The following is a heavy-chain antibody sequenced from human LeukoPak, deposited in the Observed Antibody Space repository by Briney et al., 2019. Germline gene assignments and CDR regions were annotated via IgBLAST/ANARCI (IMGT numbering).Heavy chain of an antibody. J-gene: IGHJ4*02. V-gene: IGHV4-34*01. D-gene: IGHD3-10*01. CDR3: AIYGRRFGELYNFDY. Sequence: PSETLSLTCAVYGGSFSGYYWSWIRQPPGKGLEWIGEINHSGSTNYNPSLKSRVTISVDTSKNQFSLKLSSVTAADTAVYYCAIYGRRFGELYNFDYWGQGTLVTVSS. CDR1: GGSFSGYY. CDR2: INHSGST.